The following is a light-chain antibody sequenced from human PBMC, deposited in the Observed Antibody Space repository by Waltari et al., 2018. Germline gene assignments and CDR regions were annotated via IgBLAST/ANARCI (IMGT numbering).Light chain of an antibody. CDR3: QQYYKWPLT. J-gene: IGKJ4*01. V-gene: IGKV3-15*01. Sequence: EIVLTQSPATLSVSPGERATLSCRASQSVNTYLAWYQQKPGQAPRILIPGAFSRATGISARLSGSGSGPDFTLTISSLEFADSAVYYCQQYYKWPLTFGGGTK. CDR2: GAF. CDR1: QSVNTY.